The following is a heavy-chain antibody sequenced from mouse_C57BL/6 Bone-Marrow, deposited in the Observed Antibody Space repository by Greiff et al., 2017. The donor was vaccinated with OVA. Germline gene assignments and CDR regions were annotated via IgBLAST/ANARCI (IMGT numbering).Heavy chain of an antibody. V-gene: IGHV1-53*01. J-gene: IGHJ2*01. D-gene: IGHD1-1*01. Sequence: VQLQQPGTELVKPGASVKLSCKASGYTFTSYWMHWVKQRPGQGLEWIGNINPSNGGTNYNEKFKSKATLTVDKSSSTAYMQLSSLTSEDSAVYYCAREVFNYYGSSPWFDYWGQGTTLTVSS. CDR3: AREVFNYYGSSPWFDY. CDR1: GYTFTSYW. CDR2: INPSNGGT.